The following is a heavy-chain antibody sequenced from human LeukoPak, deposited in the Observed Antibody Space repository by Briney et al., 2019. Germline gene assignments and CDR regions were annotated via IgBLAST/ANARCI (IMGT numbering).Heavy chain of an antibody. CDR3: ARGQFWSGYHGNWYFDL. CDR2: ITTSGTTI. Sequence: PGGSLRLSCAASVFSFSTYEMNWVRQAPGKGLEWISYITTSGTTIYYADSVRGRFTISRDNAKNSLYLQMNSLRAEDTAVYYCARGQFWSGYHGNWYFDLWGRGTLVTVSS. CDR1: VFSFSTYE. D-gene: IGHD3-3*01. J-gene: IGHJ2*01. V-gene: IGHV3-48*03.